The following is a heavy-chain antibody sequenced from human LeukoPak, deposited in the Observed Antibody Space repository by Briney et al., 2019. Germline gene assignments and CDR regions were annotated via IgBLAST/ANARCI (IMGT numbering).Heavy chain of an antibody. Sequence: KYGESLQISCKGSGYSFTSYWIGWVRQLPGKGLEWMGIIYPGDSDTGYSPSFQGQVTISADKSISTAYLQWSSLKASDTAMYYCARTSGAWKDYFDYWGQGTLVTVSS. V-gene: IGHV5-51*01. CDR2: IYPGDSDT. CDR1: GYSFTSYW. D-gene: IGHD1-1*01. J-gene: IGHJ4*02. CDR3: ARTSGAWKDYFDY.